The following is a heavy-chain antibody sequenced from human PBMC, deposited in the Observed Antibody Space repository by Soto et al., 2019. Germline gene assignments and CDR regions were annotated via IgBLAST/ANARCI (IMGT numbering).Heavy chain of an antibody. D-gene: IGHD1-1*01. CDR2: IGTAGDI. Sequence: GGSLILSCATCVFTFSSYDIHGLRQATGKSLEWVSAIGTAGDIYYPGSVKGRFTISRENAKNSLYLQMNSLRAEDTAVYYCVRDLKNGNDEDSYYYGMGVWGHRTTVTLSS. J-gene: IGHJ6*02. V-gene: IGHV3-13*01. CDR3: VRDLKNGNDEDSYYYGMGV. CDR1: VFTFSSYD.